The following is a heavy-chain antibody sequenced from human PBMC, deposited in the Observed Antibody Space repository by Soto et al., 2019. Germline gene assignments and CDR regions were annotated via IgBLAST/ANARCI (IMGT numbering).Heavy chain of an antibody. D-gene: IGHD2-15*01. V-gene: IGHV3-30-3*01. CDR3: ARDPDKWCSVGSCYGGVDR. Sequence: QVQLVESGGGVVQPGRSLRLSCAASGFTFSSYPMHWVRQAPGKGLEWVAVVSYDGSNKYYADSVRGRFTISRDNVMNALYLQMNSLTTEDTAVYYCARDPDKWCSVGSCYGGVDRWGQGTLVTVSS. CDR2: VSYDGSNK. CDR1: GFTFSSYP. J-gene: IGHJ5*02.